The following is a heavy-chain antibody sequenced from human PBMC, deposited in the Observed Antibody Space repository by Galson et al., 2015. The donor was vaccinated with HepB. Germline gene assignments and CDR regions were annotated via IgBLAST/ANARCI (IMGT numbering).Heavy chain of an antibody. J-gene: IGHJ4*02. CDR2: ISAYNGNT. D-gene: IGHD1-26*01. CDR1: GYTFTSYG. Sequence: SVKVSCKASGYTFTSYGISWVRQAPGQGLEWMGWISAYNGNTNYAQKLQGRVTMTTDTSTSTAYMELRSLRSDDTAVYYCARDSSARALELRLGGGVDYWGQGTLVTVSS. V-gene: IGHV1-18*04. CDR3: ARDSSARALELRLGGGVDY.